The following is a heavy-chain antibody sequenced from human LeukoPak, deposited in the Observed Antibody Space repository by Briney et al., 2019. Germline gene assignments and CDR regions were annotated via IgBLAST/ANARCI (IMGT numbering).Heavy chain of an antibody. Sequence: GGSLRLSCAASGFTFTSYAMHWVRQAPGQRLEWMGWINAGNGNTKYSQKFQGRVTITRDTSASTAYMELSSLRSEDTAVYYCARDLPVVGAPGFDYWGQGTLVIVSS. V-gene: IGHV1-3*01. D-gene: IGHD1-26*01. CDR3: ARDLPVVGAPGFDY. CDR1: GFTFTSYA. J-gene: IGHJ4*02. CDR2: INAGNGNT.